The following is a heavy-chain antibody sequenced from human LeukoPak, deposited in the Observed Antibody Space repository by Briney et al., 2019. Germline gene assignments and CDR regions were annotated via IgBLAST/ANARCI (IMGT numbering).Heavy chain of an antibody. Sequence: GGSLRLSCAASGFTFSNYDMHLVRQATRKGLEWVSAIGTAGDTYYPGSVKGRFTISRENAKNSLHLQMNSLRAGDTAVYYCAREGAAKEFDYWGQGTLATVSS. CDR1: GFTFSNYD. CDR3: AREGAAKEFDY. CDR2: IGTAGDT. V-gene: IGHV3-13*01. D-gene: IGHD3-16*01. J-gene: IGHJ4*02.